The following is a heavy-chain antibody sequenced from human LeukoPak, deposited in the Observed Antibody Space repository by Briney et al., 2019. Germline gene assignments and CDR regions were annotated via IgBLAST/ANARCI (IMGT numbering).Heavy chain of an antibody. CDR1: GGSISGSSYY. V-gene: IGHV4-39*07. CDR2: IYYSGST. D-gene: IGHD2-2*01. Sequence: SETLSLTCTVSGGSISGSSYYWGWIRQPPGKGLEWIGSIYYSGSTYYNPSLKSRVTISVDTSKNQFSLKLSSVTAADTAVYYCARGTPPNPWGQGTLVTVSS. J-gene: IGHJ5*02. CDR3: ARGTPPNP.